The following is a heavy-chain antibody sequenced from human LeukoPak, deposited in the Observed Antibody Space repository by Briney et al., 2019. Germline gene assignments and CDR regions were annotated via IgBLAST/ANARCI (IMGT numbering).Heavy chain of an antibody. J-gene: IGHJ4*02. CDR1: GFTFSSYG. D-gene: IGHD2-15*01. Sequence: GRSLRLSCAASGFTFSSYGMHWVRQAPGKGLEWVAVIWYDGSNKYYADSVKGRFTISRDTSKNTLYLQMNSLRAEDTAVFYCARDHRGSGPLDYWGQGTLVTVSS. CDR2: IWYDGSNK. CDR3: ARDHRGSGPLDY. V-gene: IGHV3-33*01.